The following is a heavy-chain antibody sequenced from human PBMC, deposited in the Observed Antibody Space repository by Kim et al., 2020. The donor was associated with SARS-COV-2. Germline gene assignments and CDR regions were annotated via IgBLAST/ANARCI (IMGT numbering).Heavy chain of an antibody. D-gene: IGHD3-22*01. V-gene: IGHV3-23*01. J-gene: IGHJ3*02. CDR3: AKGGKDYYDSSGPPAAFDI. Sequence: RVTISRENSKNTLYLQMNSLRAEDTAVYYCAKGGKDYYDSSGPPAAFDIWGQGTMVTVSS.